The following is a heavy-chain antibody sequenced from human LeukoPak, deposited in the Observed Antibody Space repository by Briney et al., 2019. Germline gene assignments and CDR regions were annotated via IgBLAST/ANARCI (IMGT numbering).Heavy chain of an antibody. J-gene: IGHJ3*02. D-gene: IGHD3-10*01. CDR3: AKDSMGYYPPWGAFDI. CDR1: GFTFDDYA. V-gene: IGHV3-9*01. Sequence: PGGSLRLSCAASGFTFDDYAMHWVRQAPGKGLEWVSGISWNSGSIGYADSVKGRFTISRDNAKNSLYLQMNSLRAEDTALYYCAKDSMGYYPPWGAFDIWGQGTMVTVSS. CDR2: ISWNSGSI.